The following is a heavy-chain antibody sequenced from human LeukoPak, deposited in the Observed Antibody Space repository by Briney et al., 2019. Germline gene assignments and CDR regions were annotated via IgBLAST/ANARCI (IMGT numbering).Heavy chain of an antibody. CDR1: GFTFSSYQ. V-gene: IGHV3-73*01. D-gene: IGHD5-18*01. CDR2: IRSKANSYAT. J-gene: IGHJ4*02. CDR3: ARGYNYGCFDY. Sequence: GGSLRLSCAASGFTFSSYQMIWVRQASGKGLEWVGRIRSKANSYATVYAASVKGRFTISRDDSKNTAYLQMNSLKTEDTAMYYCARGYNYGCFDYWGQGTLVTVSS.